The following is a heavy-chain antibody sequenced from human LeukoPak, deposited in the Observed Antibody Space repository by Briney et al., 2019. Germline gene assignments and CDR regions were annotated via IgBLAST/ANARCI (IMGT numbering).Heavy chain of an antibody. V-gene: IGHV1-2*02. CDR1: VYTFTGYY. CDR2: INPNSGGT. Sequence: ASVKVSCMASVYTFTGYYMHWVRQAPGQGLEWMGWINPNSGGTNYAQKFQGRVTMTRDTSISTAYMELSRLRSDDTAVYYCARDDGIVVVPAAIDYWGQGTLVTVSS. J-gene: IGHJ4*02. CDR3: ARDDGIVVVPAAIDY. D-gene: IGHD2-2*01.